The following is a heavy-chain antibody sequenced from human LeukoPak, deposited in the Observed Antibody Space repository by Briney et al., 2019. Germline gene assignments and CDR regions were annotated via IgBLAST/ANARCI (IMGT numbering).Heavy chain of an antibody. J-gene: IGHJ4*02. V-gene: IGHV3-23*01. CDR1: GFTFSSYA. CDR2: ISGSGGST. D-gene: IGHD2-2*02. CDR3: AKGRLGYCSSTSCYTRDYFDY. Sequence: PGGSLRLSCAASGFTFSSYAMSWVRQAPGKGLEWVSAISGSGGSTYYADSVKGRFTISRDNSKNTLYLQMNSLRAEDTAVYYCAKGRLGYCSSTSCYTRDYFDYWGQGTLVTVSS.